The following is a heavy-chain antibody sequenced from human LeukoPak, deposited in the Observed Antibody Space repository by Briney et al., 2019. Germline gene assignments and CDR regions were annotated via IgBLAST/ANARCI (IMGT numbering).Heavy chain of an antibody. CDR2: IYYSGST. Sequence: SETLSLTCTVSGGSISSYYWTWIRQPPGKGLEWIGYIYYSGSTNYNPSLKSRVTIPVDTSKNQFSLKLTSVTAADTAVYYCARGVNSGYFDYCGQGTLVTVSS. CDR1: GGSISSYY. CDR3: ARGVNSGYFDY. D-gene: IGHD1-26*01. V-gene: IGHV4-59*01. J-gene: IGHJ4*02.